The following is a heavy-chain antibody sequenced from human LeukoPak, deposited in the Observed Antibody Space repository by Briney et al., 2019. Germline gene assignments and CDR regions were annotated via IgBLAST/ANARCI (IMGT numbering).Heavy chain of an antibody. CDR2: INPSGGST. CDR1: GYTFTSYY. D-gene: IGHD1-26*01. Sequence: ASVKVSCKASGYTFTSYYMHWVRQAPGRGLEWMGIINPSGGSTSYAQKFQGRVTMTRDTSTSTVYMELSSLRSEDTAVYYCARGSGSYSPYYYYGMDVWGQGTTVTVSS. J-gene: IGHJ6*02. CDR3: ARGSGSYSPYYYYGMDV. V-gene: IGHV1-46*01.